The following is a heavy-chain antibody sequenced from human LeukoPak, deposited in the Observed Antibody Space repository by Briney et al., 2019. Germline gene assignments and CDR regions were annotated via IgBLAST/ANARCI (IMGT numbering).Heavy chain of an antibody. Sequence: PGRSLRLSCAASGFTFSSYWMSWVRQAPGKGLEWVANIKQDGGEKYYVDSVKGRFTISRDNAKNSLYLQMNSLRAEDTAVYYCAREWQQQLVFDVFDVWGQGTMVTVSS. CDR2: IKQDGGEK. CDR1: GFTFSSYW. CDR3: AREWQQQLVFDVFDV. V-gene: IGHV3-7*01. D-gene: IGHD6-13*01. J-gene: IGHJ3*01.